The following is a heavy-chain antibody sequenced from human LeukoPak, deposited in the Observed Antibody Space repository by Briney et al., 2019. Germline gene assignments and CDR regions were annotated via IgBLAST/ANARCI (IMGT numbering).Heavy chain of an antibody. CDR3: ARDGRNYYDRSGYYSALAY. CDR1: GFTFNSYA. D-gene: IGHD3-22*01. CDR2: ISYDGSNK. J-gene: IGHJ4*02. V-gene: IGHV3-30-3*01. Sequence: GGSLRLSCAASGFTFNSYAMHWVRQAPGRGLEWVAVISYDGSNKYYADPVKGRFTISRDNSKNTLYLQMNSLRADDTAVYYCARDGRNYYDRSGYYSALAYWGQGTLVTVSS.